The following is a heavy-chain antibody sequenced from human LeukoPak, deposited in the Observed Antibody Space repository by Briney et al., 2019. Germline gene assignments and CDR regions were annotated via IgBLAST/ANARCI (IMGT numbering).Heavy chain of an antibody. CDR1: GYTFTGYY. J-gene: IGHJ4*02. D-gene: IGHD3-9*01. CDR3: ARGQTIYDILTGYYLDY. Sequence: ASVKVSCKASGYTFTGYYIHWVRQAPGQGLEWMGWISAYNGNTNYAQKLQGRVTMTTDTSTSTAYMDLRSLRSDDTAVYYCARGQTIYDILTGYYLDYWGQGTLVTVSS. V-gene: IGHV1-18*04. CDR2: ISAYNGNT.